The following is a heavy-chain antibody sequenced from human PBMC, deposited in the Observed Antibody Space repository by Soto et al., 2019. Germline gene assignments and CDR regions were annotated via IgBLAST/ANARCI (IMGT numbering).Heavy chain of an antibody. D-gene: IGHD3-3*01. CDR1: GYTFTSYY. V-gene: IGHV1-46*03. Sequence: ASVKVSCKASGYTFTSYYMHWVRQAPGQGLEWMGIINPSGGSTSYAQKFQGRVTMTRDTSTSTVYMELSSLRSEDTAVYYCARVLNDRFLEWLDFDYWGQGTLVTVSS. J-gene: IGHJ4*02. CDR2: INPSGGST. CDR3: ARVLNDRFLEWLDFDY.